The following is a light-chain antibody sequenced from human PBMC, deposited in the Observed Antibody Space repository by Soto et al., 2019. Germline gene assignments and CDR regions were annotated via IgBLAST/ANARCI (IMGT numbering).Light chain of an antibody. CDR1: QSVSSSS. J-gene: IGKJ1*01. CDR2: GAS. V-gene: IGKV3-20*01. CDR3: QQYGRSPRT. Sequence: EIVLTQSPGTLPLSPGERATLSCRASQSVSSSSLAWYQQRPGQAPRLLIYGASSRATGIPDRFSGGGSGTDFTLTIRRLEPEDFAVYYCQQYGRSPRTFGQGTKVEFK.